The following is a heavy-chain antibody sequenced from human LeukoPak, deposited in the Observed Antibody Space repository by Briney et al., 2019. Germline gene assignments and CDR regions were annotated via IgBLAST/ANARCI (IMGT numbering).Heavy chain of an antibody. CDR3: VGDRSSSPHYFDP. V-gene: IGHV4-59*11. D-gene: IGHD6-6*01. J-gene: IGHJ5*02. CDR1: GGSIRSHY. Sequence: PSETLSLTCTVSGGSIRSHYWSWIRQPPGKGLEWIGYISYSGNTNYNPSLKSRLTISVDTSKSQFSLKLTSVTAADTAVYYCVGDRSSSPHYFDPWGQGTLVTVSS. CDR2: ISYSGNT.